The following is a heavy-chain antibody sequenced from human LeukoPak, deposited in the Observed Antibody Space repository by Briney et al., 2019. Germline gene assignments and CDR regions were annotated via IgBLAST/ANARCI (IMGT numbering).Heavy chain of an antibody. CDR3: AKDGAQYSSGPECDP. Sequence: GGSLRLSCAASGLHFSGTAMSWVRQAPGKGLEWVSAISHDGMNAYYADSVKGRFTISRDTSKKTVSLEMSSLTAADTGVYYCAKDGAQYSSGPECDPRGQGALVTVSP. CDR2: ISHDGMNA. V-gene: IGHV3-23*01. CDR1: GLHFSGTA. D-gene: IGHD6-19*01. J-gene: IGHJ5*02.